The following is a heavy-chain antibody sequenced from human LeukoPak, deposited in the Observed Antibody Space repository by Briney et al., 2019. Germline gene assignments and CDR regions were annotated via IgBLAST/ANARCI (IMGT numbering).Heavy chain of an antibody. J-gene: IGHJ4*02. CDR2: IIPIFGTA. CDR1: GGTFSSYA. V-gene: IGHV1-69*06. CDR3: ARDEYSSSWYENY. D-gene: IGHD6-13*01. Sequence: RASVKVSCKASGGTFSSYAISWVRQAPGQGLEWMGGIIPIFGTANYAQKFQGRVTITADKSTSTAYMELSSLRSEDTAVYYCARDEYSSSWYENYWGQGTLVTVSS.